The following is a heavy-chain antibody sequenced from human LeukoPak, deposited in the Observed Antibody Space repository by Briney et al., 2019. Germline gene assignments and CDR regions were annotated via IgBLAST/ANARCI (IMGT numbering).Heavy chain of an antibody. J-gene: IGHJ6*03. D-gene: IGHD2-21*02. V-gene: IGHV4-39*07. CDR1: GGSISSANYY. CDR3: AREDTYCGGDCYPPLAYYYMDV. CDR2: VYYSGST. Sequence: SETLSLTCTVSGGSISSANYYWAWIRQPPGKGLEWIGDVYYSGSTYYNPSLKSRVTILVDTSKNQFSLKLSSVTAADTAVYYCAREDTYCGGDCYPPLAYYYMDVWGKGTTVTISS.